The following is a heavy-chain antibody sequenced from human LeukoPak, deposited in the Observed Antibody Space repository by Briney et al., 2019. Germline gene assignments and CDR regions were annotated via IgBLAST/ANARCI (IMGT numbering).Heavy chain of an antibody. D-gene: IGHD6-19*01. CDR2: INPNSGGT. V-gene: IGHV1-2*02. CDR1: GYTFTNYH. J-gene: IGHJ5*02. CDR3: ARGIRSSGWPLDLPCRRFDP. Sequence: VASVKVSCTASGYTFTNYHISWVRQAPGQGLEWMGWINPNSGGTNYAKKFQGRVTMTRDTSISTAYMELSRLRSDDTAVYYCARGIRSSGWPLDLPCRRFDPWGQGTLVSVSS.